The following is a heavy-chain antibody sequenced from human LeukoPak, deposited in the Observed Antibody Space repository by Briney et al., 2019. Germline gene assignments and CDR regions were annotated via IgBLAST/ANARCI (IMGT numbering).Heavy chain of an antibody. CDR2: IIPIFGTA. D-gene: IGHD1-26*01. Sequence: SVKVSCKASGGTFSSYAISWVRQAPGQGLEWMGGIIPIFGTANYAQKFQGRVTITADKSTSAAYMELSSLRSEDTAVYYCARSRKWELLLTYFDYWGQGTLVTVSS. CDR3: ARSRKWELLLTYFDY. CDR1: GGTFSSYA. V-gene: IGHV1-69*06. J-gene: IGHJ4*02.